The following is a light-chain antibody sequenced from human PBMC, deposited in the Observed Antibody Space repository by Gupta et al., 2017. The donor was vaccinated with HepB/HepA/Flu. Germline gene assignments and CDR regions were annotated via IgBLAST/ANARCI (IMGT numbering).Light chain of an antibody. Sequence: EVVMTQSPATLSVSPGERATLSCRASQSISDNLAWYQQKPDQAPRLLIFSASTRATGVPARFSGSVSGTEFTLTISSLQSEDFAVYYCQQYNNWPLLTFGGGTKVEIK. CDR3: QQYNNWPLLT. J-gene: IGKJ4*01. CDR1: QSISDN. V-gene: IGKV3-15*01. CDR2: SAS.